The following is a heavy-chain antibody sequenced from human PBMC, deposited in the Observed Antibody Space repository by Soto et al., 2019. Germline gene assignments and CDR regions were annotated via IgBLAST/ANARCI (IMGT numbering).Heavy chain of an antibody. Sequence: ASVKVSCKASGYTFTSYGISWVRQAPGQGLEWMAWINPYNGNTKYAEKFLGRVTVTTDTSTATAYMEVRSLTSDDTAVFYCARVRVGLAAPRVCPYWGQGTPVTVSS. V-gene: IGHV1-18*01. J-gene: IGHJ4*02. CDR1: GYTFTSYG. CDR3: ARVRVGLAAPRVCPY. CDR2: INPYNGNT. D-gene: IGHD6-13*01.